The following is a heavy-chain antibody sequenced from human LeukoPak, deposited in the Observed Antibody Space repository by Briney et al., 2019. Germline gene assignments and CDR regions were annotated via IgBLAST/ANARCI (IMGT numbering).Heavy chain of an antibody. V-gene: IGHV4-39*07. Sequence: SETLSLTCTVSGGSISSSDYYWGWLRQSPGKGLGWIGSIHYSGRSYYSPSLRSRVTISVDTSNYQFSLKLSSVTAADTAVYYCARDGYNTPGYWGQGTLVTVSS. J-gene: IGHJ4*02. CDR3: ARDGYNTPGY. CDR1: GGSISSSDYY. CDR2: IHYSGRS. D-gene: IGHD5-24*01.